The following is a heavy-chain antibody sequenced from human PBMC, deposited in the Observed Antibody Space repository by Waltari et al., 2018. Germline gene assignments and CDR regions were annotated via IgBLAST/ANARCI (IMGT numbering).Heavy chain of an antibody. J-gene: IGHJ3*02. CDR2: IYYSGST. CDR3: ATDVTVRGRDAFDI. D-gene: IGHD3-10*01. V-gene: IGHV4-59*11. Sequence: QVQLQESGPGLVKPSETLSLTCTVSGGSISSHYWSWIRQPPGKGLEWIGYIYYSGSTNYNPSLKSRVTISVDTSKNQFSLKLSSVTAADTAVYYCATDVTVRGRDAFDIWGQGTMVTVSS. CDR1: GGSISSHY.